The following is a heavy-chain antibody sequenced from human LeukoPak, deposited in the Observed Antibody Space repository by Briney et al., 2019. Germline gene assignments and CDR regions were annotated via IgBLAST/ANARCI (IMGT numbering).Heavy chain of an antibody. D-gene: IGHD2-15*01. Sequence: ASVKVSCKASGYTFTSYGISWVRQAPGQGLEWMGWISAYNGNTNHAQKLQGRVTMTTDTSTSTAYMELRSLRSDDTAVYYCARSPYCSGGSCYLPTYSVEYWGQGTLVTVSS. V-gene: IGHV1-18*01. CDR1: GYTFTSYG. CDR2: ISAYNGNT. J-gene: IGHJ4*02. CDR3: ARSPYCSGGSCYLPTYSVEY.